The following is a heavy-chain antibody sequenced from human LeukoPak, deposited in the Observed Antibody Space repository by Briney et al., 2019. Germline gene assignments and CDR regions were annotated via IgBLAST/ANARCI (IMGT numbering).Heavy chain of an antibody. V-gene: IGHV3-7*01. CDR3: ARFGYVAAVDV. Sequence: GRSLRLSCAASGFSFSAYWMTWVRQAPGTGLEWVANINPAGSETYYVDPVKGRFSIPRDNAKNLVYLQMNSLRAEDTAVYHCARFGYVAAVDVWGQGTPVTVSS. D-gene: IGHD2-15*01. CDR2: INPAGSET. CDR1: GFSFSAYW. J-gene: IGHJ4*02.